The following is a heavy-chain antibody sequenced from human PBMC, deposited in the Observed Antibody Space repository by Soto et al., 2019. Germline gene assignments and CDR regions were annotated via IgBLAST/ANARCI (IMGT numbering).Heavy chain of an antibody. J-gene: IGHJ5*02. CDR1: GGSFSGYY. CDR2: INHSGST. CDR3: ARESGGLDP. Sequence: PSETLSLTCAVYGGSFSGYYWSWIRQPPGKGLEWIGEINHSGSTNYNPSLKSRVTMTTDTSTNTAYMELGSLRSDDTALYYCARESGGLDPWGQGTLVTVSS. V-gene: IGHV4-34*10.